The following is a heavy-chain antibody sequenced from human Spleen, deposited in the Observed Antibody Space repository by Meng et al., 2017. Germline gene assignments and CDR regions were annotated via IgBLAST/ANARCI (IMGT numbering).Heavy chain of an antibody. V-gene: IGHV1-69*06. CDR2: IIPIFGTA. Sequence: SVKVSCKASGGTFSSYAISWVRQAPGQGLEWMGGIIPIFGTANYAQKFQGRVTMTEDTSTDTAYMELSSLRSEDTAVYYCARRDRYYYYYYGMDVWGQGTTVTVSS. CDR1: GGTFSSYA. J-gene: IGHJ6*02. CDR3: ARRDRYYYYYYGMDV. D-gene: IGHD3-22*01.